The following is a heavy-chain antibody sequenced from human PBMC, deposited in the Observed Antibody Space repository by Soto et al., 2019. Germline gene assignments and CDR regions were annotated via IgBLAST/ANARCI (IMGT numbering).Heavy chain of an antibody. CDR3: ARGWVAAAGTYNRFDP. Sequence: ASVKVSCKASGYTFTSYGVSWVRQAPGQGLEWMGWISAYNGNTNYAQKLQGRVTMTTDTSTSTAYMELRSLRSDDTAVYYCARGWVAAAGTYNRFDPWGQGTLVTVSS. D-gene: IGHD6-13*01. CDR2: ISAYNGNT. J-gene: IGHJ5*02. CDR1: GYTFTSYG. V-gene: IGHV1-18*01.